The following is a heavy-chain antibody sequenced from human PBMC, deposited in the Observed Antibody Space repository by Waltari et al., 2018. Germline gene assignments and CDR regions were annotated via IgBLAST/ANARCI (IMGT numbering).Heavy chain of an antibody. V-gene: IGHV4-34*01. CDR3: ARLAVTTTNYYYYYYMDV. CDR2: SNHSVST. D-gene: IGHD4-17*01. J-gene: IGHJ6*03. Sequence: QVQLQQWGAGLLKPSETLSLTCAVYGGSFSGYYWSWIRQPPGKGLEWIGESNHSVSTNYNPSLKSRVTISVDTSKNQFSLKLSSVTAADTAVYYCARLAVTTTNYYYYYYMDVWGKGTTVTVSS. CDR1: GGSFSGYY.